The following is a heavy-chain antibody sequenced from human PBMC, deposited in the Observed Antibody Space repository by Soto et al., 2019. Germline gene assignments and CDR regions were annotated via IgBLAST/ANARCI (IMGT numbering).Heavy chain of an antibody. V-gene: IGHV4-30-4*01. CDR1: GGSISSGNYY. D-gene: IGHD4-17*01. CDR3: ATLGTPVTGLYYFDY. Sequence: QVQLQESGPGLVKPSQTLSLTCTVSGGSISSGNYYWSWIRQPPGKGLEWIGFISYGGTTHYSASLRSRVSRSVDPSKIQFALDLSSVTAADTAVYYCATLGTPVTGLYYFDYWGQGTLVTVSS. CDR2: ISYGGTT. J-gene: IGHJ4*02.